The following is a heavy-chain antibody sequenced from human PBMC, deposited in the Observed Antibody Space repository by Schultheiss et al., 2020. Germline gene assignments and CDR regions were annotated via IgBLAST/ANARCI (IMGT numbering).Heavy chain of an antibody. D-gene: IGHD2-2*01. CDR1: GGSFSGYY. J-gene: IGHJ4*02. CDR2: IYYSGST. V-gene: IGHV4-59*08. Sequence: SETLSLTCTVYGGSFSGYYWSWIRQPPGKGLEWIGYIYYSGSTYYNPSLKSRVTISVDTSKNQFSLKLSSVTAADTAVYYCARHYTSPPIVVVPAAMRGYFDYWGQGTLVTVAS. CDR3: ARHYTSPPIVVVPAAMRGYFDY.